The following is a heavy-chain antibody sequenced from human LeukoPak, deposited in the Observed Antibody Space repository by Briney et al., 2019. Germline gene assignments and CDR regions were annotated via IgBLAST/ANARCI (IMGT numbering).Heavy chain of an antibody. Sequence: SQTLSLTCTVSGGSISSGGYYWSWIRQPPGKGLEWIGYIYHSGSTYYNPSLKSRVTISVDTSKNQFSLKLSSVTAADTAVYYCARLDGILWSAGFDPWGQGTLVTVSS. J-gene: IGHJ5*02. V-gene: IGHV4-30-2*01. D-gene: IGHD3-10*01. CDR1: GGSISSGGYY. CDR2: IYHSGST. CDR3: ARLDGILWSAGFDP.